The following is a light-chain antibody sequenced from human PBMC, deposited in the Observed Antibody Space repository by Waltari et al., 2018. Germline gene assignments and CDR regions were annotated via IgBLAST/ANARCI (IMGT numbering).Light chain of an antibody. CDR1: QDISHY. V-gene: IGKV1-17*01. Sequence: DIQMTQSPSSLSASVVERVTITCRASQDISHYLSWYQKKPGEPLKRLIYSTSSLESGVPSRFSGSGSGTEFTLTISSLQPEDFVVYFCLQYDTRPLTFGGGTRVEIK. CDR3: LQYDTRPLT. J-gene: IGKJ4*01. CDR2: STS.